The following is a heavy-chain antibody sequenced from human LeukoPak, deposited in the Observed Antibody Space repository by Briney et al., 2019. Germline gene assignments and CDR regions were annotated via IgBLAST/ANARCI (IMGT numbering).Heavy chain of an antibody. CDR1: GGSISSYY. J-gene: IGHJ6*03. Sequence: KPSETLSLTCTVSGGSISSYYWSWIRQPPGKGLEWIGYIYYSGSTNYNPSLKSRVTISVDTSKNQFSLKLSSVTAADTAVYYCARVTWVGATINYYYYMDVWGKGTTVTISS. CDR3: ARVTWVGATINYYYYMDV. D-gene: IGHD1-26*01. V-gene: IGHV4-59*01. CDR2: IYYSGST.